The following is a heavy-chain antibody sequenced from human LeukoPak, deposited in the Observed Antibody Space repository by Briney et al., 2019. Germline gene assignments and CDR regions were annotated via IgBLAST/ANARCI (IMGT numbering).Heavy chain of an antibody. CDR1: GGSISSSNYY. J-gene: IGHJ4*02. V-gene: IGHV4-39*01. Sequence: SETLSLTCTVSGGSISSSNYYWGWIRQPPGKGLVWIGSIYYSGSTYYNPSLKSRVTISVDTSKNQFSLKLSSVTAADTAVYYCARQRKGTVGATSLDYWGQGTLVTVSS. CDR2: IYYSGST. CDR3: ARQRKGTVGATSLDY. D-gene: IGHD1-26*01.